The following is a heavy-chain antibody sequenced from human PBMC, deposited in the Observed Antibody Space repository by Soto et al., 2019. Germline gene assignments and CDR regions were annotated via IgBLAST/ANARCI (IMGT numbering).Heavy chain of an antibody. CDR3: ARAGTEQLARYYYYGMDV. CDR1: GGTFSSYA. V-gene: IGHV1-69*01. D-gene: IGHD6-6*01. CDR2: IIPIYGTA. J-gene: IGHJ6*02. Sequence: QVQLVQSGAEVKKPGSSVKVSCKASGGTFSSYAISWVRQAPGQGLEGMGGIIPIYGTANYAQKFQGRVTITADESTTTAYMELSSLRSEDTAVYYCARAGTEQLARYYYYGMDVWGQGTTVTVSS.